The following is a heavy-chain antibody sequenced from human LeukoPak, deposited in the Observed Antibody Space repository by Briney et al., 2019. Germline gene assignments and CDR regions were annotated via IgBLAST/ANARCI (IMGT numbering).Heavy chain of an antibody. V-gene: IGHV1-18*01. D-gene: IGHD3-10*01. Sequence: GASVKVSCKASGYTFTSYGISWVRQAPGQGLEWMGWISAYNGNTNYAQKLQGRVTMTTDTSTSTAYMELRSLRSDDTAVYYCAREGSYYYGSGGYSYYYYGMDVWGQGTTVTVSS. CDR2: ISAYNGNT. CDR1: GYTFTSYG. CDR3: AREGSYYYGSGGYSYYYYGMDV. J-gene: IGHJ6*02.